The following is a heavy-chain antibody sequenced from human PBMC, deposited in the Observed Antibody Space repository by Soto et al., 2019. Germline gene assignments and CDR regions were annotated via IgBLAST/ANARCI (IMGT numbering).Heavy chain of an antibody. CDR2: IYHSGST. J-gene: IGHJ5*01. D-gene: IGHD2-8*01. V-gene: IGHV4-30-2*01. CDR3: ARGVLMVYAEGKWFDS. Sequence: PXETLSVSCAVSCGSISSGGYSWSWIRQPPGKVLEWIGYIYHSGSTYYNPSLKSRVTISVDRSKNQFSLKLSSVTAADTAVYYCARGVLMVYAEGKWFDSWGQGTLVTVSS. CDR1: CGSISSGGYS.